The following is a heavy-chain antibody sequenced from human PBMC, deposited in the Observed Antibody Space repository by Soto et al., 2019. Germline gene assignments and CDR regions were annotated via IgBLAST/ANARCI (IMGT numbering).Heavy chain of an antibody. CDR1: GGSISSSSYY. CDR3: ARVGALWFGEGGDY. J-gene: IGHJ4*02. CDR2: IYYSGST. Sequence: QLQLQESGPGLVKPSETLSLTCTVSGGSISSSSYYWGWIRQPPGKGLEWIGSIYYSGSTYYNPSLKSRVPISVATSTNPLSLTLRSVPAAGTAGYCCARVGALWFGEGGDYWGQGTLVTVSS. D-gene: IGHD3-10*01. V-gene: IGHV4-39*01.